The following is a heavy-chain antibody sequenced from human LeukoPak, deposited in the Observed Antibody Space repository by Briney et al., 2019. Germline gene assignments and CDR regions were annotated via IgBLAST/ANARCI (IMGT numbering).Heavy chain of an antibody. CDR1: GGSISSSSYY. CDR3: ASPRTPVYSGSYEDAFDI. CDR2: IYYSGST. Sequence: RPSETLSLTCTVSGGSISSSSYYWGWIRQPPGKGLEWIASIYYSGSTYYNPSLKSRVTISVDTSKNQFSLKLSSVTAADTAVYYCASPRTPVYSGSYEDAFDIWGQGTMVTVSS. V-gene: IGHV4-39*01. D-gene: IGHD1-26*01. J-gene: IGHJ3*02.